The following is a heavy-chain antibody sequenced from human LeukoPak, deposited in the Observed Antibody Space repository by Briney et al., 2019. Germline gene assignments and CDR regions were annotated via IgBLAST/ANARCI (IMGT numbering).Heavy chain of an antibody. CDR1: GYTFTCAY. J-gene: IGHJ5*01. CDR3: ARVLFNSGYDS. D-gene: IGHD4-23*01. Sequence: ASVKVSCKASGYTFTCAYMHWARQAPGQGLEWVGWINPNSGETKFAPKFQGRVTMTRHTSLSTAFMDLGGLRSDDTAVYYCARVLFNSGYDSWGQGSLVTVSS. V-gene: IGHV1-2*02. CDR2: INPNSGET.